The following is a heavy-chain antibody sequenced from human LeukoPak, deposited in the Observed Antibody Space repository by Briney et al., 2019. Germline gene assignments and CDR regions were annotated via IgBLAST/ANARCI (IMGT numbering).Heavy chain of an antibody. V-gene: IGHV3-30*04. CDR2: ISYDGSNK. CDR1: GFTFSSYA. Sequence: PGRSLRLSCAASGFTFSSYAMHWVRQAPGKGLEWVAVISYDGSNKYYADSVKSRFTISRDNSKNTLYLQMNSLRAEDTAVYYCARGVAAAGALLHDAFDIWGQGTMVTVSS. J-gene: IGHJ3*02. D-gene: IGHD6-13*01. CDR3: ARGVAAAGALLHDAFDI.